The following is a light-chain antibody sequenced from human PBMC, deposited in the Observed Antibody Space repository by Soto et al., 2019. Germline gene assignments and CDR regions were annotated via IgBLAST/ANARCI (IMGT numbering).Light chain of an antibody. CDR3: QDDNIIVYT. V-gene: IGKV1-27*01. CDR2: DAS. J-gene: IGKJ2*01. Sequence: DIQMTQSPSSLSASVGDRVTITCRASQDTSNFLSWYQQKRGKVPKLLVYDASTWQSGVPRRFSGRVSGTHFTPTLCSLRRACGASYYRQDDNIIVYTLGQGTKMEIK. CDR1: QDTSNF.